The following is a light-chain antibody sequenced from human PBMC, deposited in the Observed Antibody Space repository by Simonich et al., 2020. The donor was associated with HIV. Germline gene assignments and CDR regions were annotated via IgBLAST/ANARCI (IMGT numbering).Light chain of an antibody. CDR1: QSISHN. V-gene: IGKV3-15*01. J-gene: IGKJ2*01. CDR3: QQYDNWPPAT. Sequence: EIIMTQSPATLAVSPGERATLSCRASQSISHNLAWYQQKPGQAPRLLIYGASTRATGIPARFSGSGSGTEFTLTISSLQSEDFALYYCQQYDNWPPATFGQGTKLEIK. CDR2: GAS.